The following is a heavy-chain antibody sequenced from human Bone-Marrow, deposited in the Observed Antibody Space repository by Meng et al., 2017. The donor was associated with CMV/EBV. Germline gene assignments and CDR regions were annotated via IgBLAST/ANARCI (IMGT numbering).Heavy chain of an antibody. CDR3: ARRGGYDFWSGYKDD. CDR1: GFTFSSYD. CDR2: ISSSGSTI. V-gene: IGHV3-48*03. Sequence: GGSLRLSCAASGFTFSSYDMNWVRQAPGKGLEWVSYISSSGSTIYYADSVKGRFTISIDNAKNSLYLQMNSLRAEDTAVYYCARRGGYDFWSGYKDDWGQGTLVTVSS. D-gene: IGHD3-3*01. J-gene: IGHJ4*02.